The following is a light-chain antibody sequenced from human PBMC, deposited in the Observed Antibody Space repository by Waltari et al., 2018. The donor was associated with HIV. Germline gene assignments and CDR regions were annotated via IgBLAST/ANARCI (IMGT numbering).Light chain of an antibody. V-gene: IGKV2-28*01. CDR3: LQNIQTPRI. Sequence: DIVMTQSPLSLPVTPGEPASISCRSSQSLLHSNGYNYLTWYLQKPGQSPQLLIYLGSNRASGVPDRFSGSGSGTDFTLKISRVEAEDVGIYYCLQNIQTPRIFGQGTRLEIK. CDR1: QSLLHSNGYNY. J-gene: IGKJ2*01. CDR2: LGS.